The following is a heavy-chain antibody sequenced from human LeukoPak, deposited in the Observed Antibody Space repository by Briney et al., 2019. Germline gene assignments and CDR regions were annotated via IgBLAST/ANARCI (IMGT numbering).Heavy chain of an antibody. D-gene: IGHD3-22*01. CDR3: ARIIVVTSTDYFDS. Sequence: SETLSLTCTVSGGSISGTLYYWGWIRQPPGKGLEWIGSIFYSGITYYNPSLQSRVTISVDASKSQFSLHLSTVTAADTALYYCARIIVVTSTDYFDSWGQGTLVTVSS. J-gene: IGHJ4*02. CDR2: IFYSGIT. V-gene: IGHV4-39*01. CDR1: GGSISGTLYY.